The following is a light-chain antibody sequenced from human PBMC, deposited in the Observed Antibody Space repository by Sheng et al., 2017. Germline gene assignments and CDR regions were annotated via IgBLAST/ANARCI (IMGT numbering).Light chain of an antibody. CDR2: DDR. J-gene: IGLJ2*01. CDR1: NLG. V-gene: IGLV3-21*03. Sequence: SHVPTQPPSVSVVPGKTATISCGGDNLGVNWYQQKPGQAPVLVVYDDRHRPSGIPERFSGSNSANTATLTITRVEAGDEADYYCQVWDTATDHVLFGGGTKLTVL. CDR3: QVWDTATDHVL.